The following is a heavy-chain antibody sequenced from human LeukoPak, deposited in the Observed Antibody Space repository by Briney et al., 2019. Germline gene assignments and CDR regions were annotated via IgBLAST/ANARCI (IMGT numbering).Heavy chain of an antibody. V-gene: IGHV4-34*01. CDR2: INHSGST. CDR1: GGSFSGYY. J-gene: IGHJ4*02. CDR3: ARGRRGYDRKASFFDY. Sequence: SETLSLTCAVYGGSFSGYYWSWIRQPPGKGLEWIGKINHSGSTNYNPSLKSRVTISVDTSKNQFSLKLSSVTAADTAVYYCARGRRGYDRKASFFDYWGQGTLVTVSS. D-gene: IGHD5-12*01.